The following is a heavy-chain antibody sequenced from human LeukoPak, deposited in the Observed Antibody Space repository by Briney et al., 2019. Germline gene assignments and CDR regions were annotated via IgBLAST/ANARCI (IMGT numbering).Heavy chain of an antibody. CDR3: ASGRGFDY. Sequence: PGGSPRLSCAASGFTFSSYAMHWVRQAPGKGLEWVAVISYDGSNKYYADSVKGRFTISRDNSKNTLYLQMNSLRAEDTAVYYCASGRGFDYWGQGTLVTVSS. CDR1: GFTFSSYA. CDR2: ISYDGSNK. J-gene: IGHJ4*02. V-gene: IGHV3-30*04.